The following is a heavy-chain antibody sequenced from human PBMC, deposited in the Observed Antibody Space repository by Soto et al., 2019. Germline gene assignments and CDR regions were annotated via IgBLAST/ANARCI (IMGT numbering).Heavy chain of an antibody. CDR2: IYYSGST. V-gene: IGHV4-59*01. J-gene: IGHJ6*02. CDR1: GCSKSSYD. CDR3: ARDHQASSSWYEWDYYGMDV. D-gene: IGHD6-13*01. Sequence: XETLCLTCRVAGCSKSSYDWSWIRKLPGEGLGWIGYIYYSGSTNYNPSLKSRVTISVGTSKNQFSLKLSSVTAAHTAVYYCARDHQASSSWYEWDYYGMDVCGQGTTVTVSS.